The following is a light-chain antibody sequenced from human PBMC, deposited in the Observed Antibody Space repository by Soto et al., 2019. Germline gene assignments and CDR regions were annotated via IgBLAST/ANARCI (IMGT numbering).Light chain of an antibody. CDR3: QQYGGSST. CDR2: DAS. CDR1: QSVSSS. Sequence: EIVLTQSPSTLSLSPGERATLSCRASQSVSSSLAWYQQKPGQAPRLLIYDASNRATGIPARFSGSGSGTEFTLTISSLQSEDFAVYYCQQYGGSSTFGGGTKVDIK. V-gene: IGKV3-11*01. J-gene: IGKJ4*01.